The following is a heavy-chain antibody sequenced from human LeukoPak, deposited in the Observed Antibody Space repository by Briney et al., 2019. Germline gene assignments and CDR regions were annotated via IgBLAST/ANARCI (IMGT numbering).Heavy chain of an antibody. CDR1: GFTFSNYA. J-gene: IGHJ4*02. Sequence: GGSLRLSCAASGFTFSNYAMSWVRQAPGKGLEWVSCISSGGTTYYADSVKGRFTISRDNSKNTLYLQMNSLRAEDTAVYYCAKFRADKWGQGTLVTVSS. D-gene: IGHD3-9*01. CDR3: AKFRADK. V-gene: IGHV3-23*01. CDR2: ISSGGTT.